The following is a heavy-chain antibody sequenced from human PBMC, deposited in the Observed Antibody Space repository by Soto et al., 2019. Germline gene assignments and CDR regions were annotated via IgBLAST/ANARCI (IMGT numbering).Heavy chain of an antibody. CDR2: INVYNGNT. J-gene: IGHJ4*02. CDR3: ARVTPSGDFDF. V-gene: IGHV1-18*04. D-gene: IGHD6-19*01. Sequence: QVQLVQSGAEVKKPGASVTVSCKACGYSFSIYHLGWLRQAPGQGLEWNGWINVYNGNTNYAQKVQGRATVTRDISTSTGYMELRSMRTDDTAVYYCARVTPSGDFDFWGQGALVSVSA. CDR1: GYSFSIYH.